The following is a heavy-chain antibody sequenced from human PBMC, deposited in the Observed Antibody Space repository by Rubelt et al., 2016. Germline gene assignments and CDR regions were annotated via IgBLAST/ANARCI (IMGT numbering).Heavy chain of an antibody. CDR2: FCANGGSP. J-gene: IGHJ4*02. Sequence: GGLVQPGGSLGLSCSASGFTFSSSAMHWARQDPGKGLEYISAFCANGGSPFSADSVKGSFTIATDTSKHTIYLHMSSLGAGDTAVSYCVKEYCTNGVCYMYFDYWGQGTLVTVSS. D-gene: IGHD2-8*01. V-gene: IGHV3-64D*06. CDR1: GFTFSSSA. CDR3: VKEYCTNGVCYMYFDY.